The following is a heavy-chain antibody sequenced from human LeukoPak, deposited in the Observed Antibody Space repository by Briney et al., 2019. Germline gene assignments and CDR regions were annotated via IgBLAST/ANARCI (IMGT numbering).Heavy chain of an antibody. V-gene: IGHV3-21*01. J-gene: IGHJ4*02. D-gene: IGHD3-10*01. CDR1: GFTFRDYS. CDR2: MSSRGAYI. Sequence: GGSLRLSCAASGFTFRDYSMNWVRRVPGKGLEWISSMSSRGAYIYYADAAKGRFTISRDNTQSSVFLQMNSLRVDDTAIYYCARELSWGFSFDYWGQGTLVTVSS. CDR3: ARELSWGFSFDY.